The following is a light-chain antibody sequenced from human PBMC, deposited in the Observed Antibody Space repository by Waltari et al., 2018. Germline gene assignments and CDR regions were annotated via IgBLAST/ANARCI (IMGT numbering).Light chain of an antibody. J-gene: IGLJ2*01. CDR2: SNN. CDR3: STWDDSLNGPV. V-gene: IGLV1-44*01. CDR1: SSNIGSNI. Sequence: QSVLTQPPSASGTPGQRVTISCSGSSSNIGSNIVNWYQHVPGTAPKLLIYSNNQRPSGLPDRFSVSKSGTSASLAISGIQSEDEADYYCSTWDDSLNGPVFGGGTKLTVL.